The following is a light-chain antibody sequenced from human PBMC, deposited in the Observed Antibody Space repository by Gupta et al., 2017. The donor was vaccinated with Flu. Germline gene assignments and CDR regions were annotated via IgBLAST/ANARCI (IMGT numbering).Light chain of an antibody. CDR1: QTVSSNY. CDR3: HQYASSPRT. Sequence: EIVLTQSPGTLSLSPGERATLSCRASQTVSSNYLAWYQQKPGQAPRLLIYGASSRATGIPGRFSGSGSGTDFTLTISRLEPEDFAVYYCHQYASSPRTFGQGTKVEIQ. CDR2: GAS. V-gene: IGKV3-20*01. J-gene: IGKJ1*01.